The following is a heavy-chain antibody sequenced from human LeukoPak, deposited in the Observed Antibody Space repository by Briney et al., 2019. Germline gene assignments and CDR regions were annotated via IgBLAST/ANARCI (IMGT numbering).Heavy chain of an antibody. CDR3: AKDDGSATMGFDS. Sequence: ASVKVSCKASGGTFSNYAFSWVRQAPGQGLDWMGGIIPIFRTTNYAGQFQGRATITTDESTTTAYLDLSSLRSEDTAVYYCAKDDGSATMGFDSWGQGTLVSVSS. J-gene: IGHJ5*01. CDR2: IIPIFRTT. CDR1: GGTFSNYA. D-gene: IGHD1-26*01. V-gene: IGHV1-69*05.